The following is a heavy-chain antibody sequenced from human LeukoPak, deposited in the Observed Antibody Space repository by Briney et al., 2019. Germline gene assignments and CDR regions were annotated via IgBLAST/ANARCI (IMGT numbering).Heavy chain of an antibody. CDR2: IYYSGST. D-gene: IGHD6-13*01. CDR1: GGSISSGDYY. V-gene: IGHV4-30-4*01. J-gene: IGHJ4*02. Sequence: SETLSLTCTVSGGSISSGDYYWSWIRRPPGKGLEWIGYIYYSGSTYYNPSLKSRVTISVDTSKNQFSLKLSSVTAADTAVYYCAMRERLAAAFDYWGQGTLVTVSS. CDR3: AMRERLAAAFDY.